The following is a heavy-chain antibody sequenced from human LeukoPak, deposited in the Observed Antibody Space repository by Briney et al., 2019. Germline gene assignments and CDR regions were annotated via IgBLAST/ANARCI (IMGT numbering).Heavy chain of an antibody. Sequence: PGGSLRPSCVVSGFRFDDYGMHWVRQAPGKGLEWVSGISWSGTTTGYADSVKGRFTISRDSAKNSLYLQMDSLRVEDTALYYCAKDESTGGFAPGYFYGMGVWGQGTTVTVSS. D-gene: IGHD3-16*01. CDR1: GFRFDDYG. CDR2: ISWSGTTT. J-gene: IGHJ6*02. V-gene: IGHV3-9*01. CDR3: AKDESTGGFAPGYFYGMGV.